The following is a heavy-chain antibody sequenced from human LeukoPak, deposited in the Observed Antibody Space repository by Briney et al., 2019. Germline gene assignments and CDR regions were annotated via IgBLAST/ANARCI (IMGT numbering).Heavy chain of an antibody. D-gene: IGHD3-22*01. CDR1: GFTFSSYA. CDR3: AKGSGYYPEGSDY. V-gene: IGHV3-23*01. Sequence: GGSPRLSCAGSGFTFSSYAMSWVRQAPGKGLEWVSAISGSGGSTYYADSVKGRFTISRDNSKNTLYLQMNSLRAEDTAVYYCAKGSGYYPEGSDYWGQGTLVTVSS. J-gene: IGHJ4*02. CDR2: ISGSGGST.